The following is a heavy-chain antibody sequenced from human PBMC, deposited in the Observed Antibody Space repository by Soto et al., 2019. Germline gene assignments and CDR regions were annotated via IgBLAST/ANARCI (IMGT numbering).Heavy chain of an antibody. J-gene: IGHJ5*02. CDR1: GGTFSSYA. CDR3: ARGYYGSGSYLWFAP. V-gene: IGHV1-69*13. Sequence: SVKVSCKASGGTFSSYAISWVRQAPGQGLEWMGGIIPIVGTANYAQKFQGRVTITADESTSTAYMELSSLRSEDTAVYYCARGYYGSGSYLWFAPWGQGTLVTVSP. CDR2: IIPIVGTA. D-gene: IGHD3-10*01.